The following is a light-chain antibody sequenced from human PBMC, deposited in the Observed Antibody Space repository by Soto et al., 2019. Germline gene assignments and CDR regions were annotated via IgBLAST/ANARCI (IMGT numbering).Light chain of an antibody. V-gene: IGKV3-20*01. CDR2: WAS. CDR3: HQYYGTST. Sequence: EIVLTQSPGTLSLSPGERATLSCRASETVDGSYLAWYQQTPGQAPRLLISWASTRESGVPDRFSGSGSGTDFTLTISSLQPEDVAVYYCHQYYGTSTFGQGTRVEIK. J-gene: IGKJ1*01. CDR1: ETVDGSY.